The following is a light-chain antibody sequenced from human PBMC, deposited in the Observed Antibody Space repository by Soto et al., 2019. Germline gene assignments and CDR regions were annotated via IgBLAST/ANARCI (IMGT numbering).Light chain of an antibody. V-gene: IGKV1-33*01. J-gene: IGKJ5*01. CDR1: QDISNY. CDR2: DAS. Sequence: DIQMTQSPSSLSASVGDRVTITCQASQDISNYLNWYQQKQGKXXKXXIYDASNLETGVPSRFSGSGSGTDGTFTISSLQPEDIETYDCQQYDNLPITFGQGTRLEIK. CDR3: QQYDNLPIT.